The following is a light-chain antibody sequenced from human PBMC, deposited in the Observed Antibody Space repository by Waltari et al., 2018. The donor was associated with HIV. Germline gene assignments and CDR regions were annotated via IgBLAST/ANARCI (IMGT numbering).Light chain of an antibody. Sequence: DIQMTQSPSSLSVSVGDRVTITCRASQAISDSLAWYQQTPGKAPKLLVSAASRLESGVPSRFSGSGSGTEYTLTISSLQPEDFATYYCQQYHTVPYTFGPGAKVDI. CDR2: AAS. CDR3: QQYHTVPYT. J-gene: IGKJ3*01. V-gene: IGKV1-NL1*01. CDR1: QAISDS.